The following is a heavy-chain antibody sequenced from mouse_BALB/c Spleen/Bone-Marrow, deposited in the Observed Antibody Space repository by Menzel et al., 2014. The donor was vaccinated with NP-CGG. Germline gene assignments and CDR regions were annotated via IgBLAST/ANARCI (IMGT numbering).Heavy chain of an antibody. J-gene: IGHJ2*01. V-gene: IGHV1S56*01. D-gene: IGHD2-13*01. CDR2: IYPGNVNS. CDR1: GYTFTNYY. Sequence: VKLQESGPELVKPGASVRISCKASGYTFTNYYIHWVKQMPGQGLEWIGWIYPGNVNSKYNEKFKGKATLTADKSSSTAYMQLSSLTSEDSAVYFCAREADWNFDYWGQGTPLTVSS. CDR3: AREADWNFDY.